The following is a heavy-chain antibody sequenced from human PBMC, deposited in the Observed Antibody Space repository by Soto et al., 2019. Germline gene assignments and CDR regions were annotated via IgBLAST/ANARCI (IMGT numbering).Heavy chain of an antibody. D-gene: IGHD1-7*01. CDR2: SRDKGNSYST. CDR3: VRSLPGTTSFDY. Sequence: EVQLVESGGNLVQPGGSLRLSCAGSGFTFSDYYIDWVRQAPGKGLEWVGRSRDKGNSYSTDYGASVRGRFTVSRDGSKNSLYLQMNSLETGDTALYYCVRSLPGTTSFDYWGRGTQVTVSS. V-gene: IGHV3-72*01. J-gene: IGHJ4*02. CDR1: GFTFSDYY.